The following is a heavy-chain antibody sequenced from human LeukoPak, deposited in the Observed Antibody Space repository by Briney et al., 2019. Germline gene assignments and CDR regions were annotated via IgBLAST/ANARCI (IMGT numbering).Heavy chain of an antibody. CDR3: LRDLNWSLDQ. V-gene: IGHV3-74*01. CDR1: GFTFSNFM. CDR2: IKSDGITI. J-gene: IGHJ4*02. Sequence: PGGSLRLSCAASGFTFSNFMMHWVRHAPGKGLVWVSRIKSDGITITYADSVKGRFTISRDNAKNTLYLQVNSLRAEDTAVYYCLRDLNWSLDQWGQGTLVTVSS. D-gene: IGHD1-20*01.